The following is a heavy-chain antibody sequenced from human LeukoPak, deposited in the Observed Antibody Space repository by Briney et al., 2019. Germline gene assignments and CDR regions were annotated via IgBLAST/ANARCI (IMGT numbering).Heavy chain of an antibody. CDR3: AKEYSSGRIDY. D-gene: IGHD6-19*01. CDR2: IGYDGSTE. CDR1: GGTFSSYG. Sequence: SCKASGGTFSSYGMHWVRQAPGKGLEWVAVIGYDGSTEYYADSVKGRFTISRDNSKNTLHLQTNSLRAEDTGVYYCAKEYSSGRIDYWGQGTLVTVSS. V-gene: IGHV3-30*18. J-gene: IGHJ4*02.